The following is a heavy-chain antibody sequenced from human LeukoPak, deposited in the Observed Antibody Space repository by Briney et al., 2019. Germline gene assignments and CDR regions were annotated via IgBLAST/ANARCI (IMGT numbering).Heavy chain of an antibody. Sequence: SKTLSLTCTVSGGSISSYYWSWIRQPPGKGLDWIGYIYHSGSTNYNPSLKSRFTISLDTSKNQFSLKLSSVTAADTAVYYCARTYYYGSGRYFDYWGQGTLVTVSS. D-gene: IGHD3-10*01. J-gene: IGHJ4*02. V-gene: IGHV4-59*01. CDR2: IYHSGST. CDR3: ARTYYYGSGRYFDY. CDR1: GGSISSYY.